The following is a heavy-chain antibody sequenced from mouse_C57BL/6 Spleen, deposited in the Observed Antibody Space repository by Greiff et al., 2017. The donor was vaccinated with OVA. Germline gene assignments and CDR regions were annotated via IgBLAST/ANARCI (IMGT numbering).Heavy chain of an antibody. V-gene: IGHV7-3*01. J-gene: IGHJ4*01. Sequence: EVKLVESGGGLVQPGGSLSLSCAASGFTFTDYYMSWVRQPPGKALEWLGFIRNKANGYTTEYSASVKGRFTISRDNSQSILYLQMNALRAEDSATYYCARQGGYYAPEDYAMDYWGQGTSVTVSS. D-gene: IGHD1-1*02. CDR2: IRNKANGYTT. CDR3: ARQGGYYAPEDYAMDY. CDR1: GFTFTDYY.